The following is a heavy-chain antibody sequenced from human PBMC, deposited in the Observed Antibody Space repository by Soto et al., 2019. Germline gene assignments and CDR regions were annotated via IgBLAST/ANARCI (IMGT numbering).Heavy chain of an antibody. Sequence: QVQLQESGPGLVKPSGTLSLTCAVSGGSISSSNWWSWVRQPPGKGLEWIGEIYHSGSTNYNPSLKSRVTISVDKSKNQFSLKLSSVTAADTAVYYCASGSKGYCSSTICYDAFDIWGQGTMVTVSS. CDR1: GGSISSSNW. J-gene: IGHJ3*02. D-gene: IGHD2-2*01. CDR3: ASGSKGYCSSTICYDAFDI. V-gene: IGHV4-4*02. CDR2: IYHSGST.